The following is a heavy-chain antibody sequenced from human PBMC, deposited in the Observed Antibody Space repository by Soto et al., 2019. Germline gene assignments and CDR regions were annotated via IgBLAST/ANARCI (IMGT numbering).Heavy chain of an antibody. CDR1: GGSISSYY. J-gene: IGHJ4*02. D-gene: IGHD3-10*01. V-gene: IGHV4-59*01. CDR2: IYYSGST. Sequence: SETLSLTCIVSGGSISSYYWSWIRQPPGKGLECIGYIYYSGSTKYNPSLKSRVTISVDTSKNQFSLKLSSVTAADTAVYYCARIRPGSYYPSIFDYWGQGTLVTVSS. CDR3: ARIRPGSYYPSIFDY.